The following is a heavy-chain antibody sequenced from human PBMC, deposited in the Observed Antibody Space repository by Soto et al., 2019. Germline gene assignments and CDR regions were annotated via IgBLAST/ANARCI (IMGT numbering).Heavy chain of an antibody. CDR3: AKSGTYGDYTESFDY. V-gene: IGHV3-23*01. CDR1: GFTFSSYA. Sequence: PGGSLRLSCAASGFTFSSYAMSWVRQAPGKGLEWVSDISGSGGSTYYADSVKGRFTISRDNSKNTLYLQMNSLRAEDTAVYYCAKSGTYGDYTESFDYWGQGTLVTVS. D-gene: IGHD4-17*01. CDR2: ISGSGGST. J-gene: IGHJ4*02.